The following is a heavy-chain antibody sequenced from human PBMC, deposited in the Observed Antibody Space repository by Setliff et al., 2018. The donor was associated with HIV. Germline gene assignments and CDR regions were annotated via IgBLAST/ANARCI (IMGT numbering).Heavy chain of an antibody. CDR2: ISSDGSVI. V-gene: IGHV3-48*01. CDR3: FKSTGWLPGN. D-gene: IGHD2-8*02. Sequence: GGSLRLSCAASGFTFSFYSMNWVRLAPGKGLEWVADISSDGSVINYAESVKGRFTISRDNGKNSVYLQMNSLRAEDTAIYYCFKSTGWLPGNWGQGTLVTVSS. CDR1: GFTFSFYS. J-gene: IGHJ4*02.